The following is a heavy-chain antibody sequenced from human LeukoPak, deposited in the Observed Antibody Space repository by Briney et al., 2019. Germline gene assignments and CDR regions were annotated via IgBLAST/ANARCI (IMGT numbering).Heavy chain of an antibody. CDR3: ARDLVNYGSGSSI. CDR1: GGSISGYY. Sequence: SETLSLTCTVSGGSISGYYYTWIRQPPGKDLEWIGYLYYSGSTNYNPSLKSRVTISLDTSMKQFSLNLRSVTAADTAVYYCARDLVNYGSGSSIWGQGTLVTVSS. J-gene: IGHJ4*02. D-gene: IGHD3-10*01. CDR2: LYYSGST. V-gene: IGHV4-59*01.